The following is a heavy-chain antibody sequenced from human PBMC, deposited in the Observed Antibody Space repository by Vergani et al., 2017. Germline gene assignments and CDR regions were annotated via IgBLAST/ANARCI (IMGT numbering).Heavy chain of an antibody. CDR2: TWYDGNNK. CDR3: ARGERLLYNRLDP. Sequence: QVQLVESGGGVVQPGRSLRLSCAASGFTFNQYGMHWVRQAPGKGLEWVAVTWYDGNNKQYADSVKGRFTISRDKSKSTMYLQMNSLRDEDTGVYYCARGERLLYNRLDPWGQGTLVTVSS. CDR1: GFTFNQYG. J-gene: IGHJ5*01. D-gene: IGHD1-14*01. V-gene: IGHV3-33*01.